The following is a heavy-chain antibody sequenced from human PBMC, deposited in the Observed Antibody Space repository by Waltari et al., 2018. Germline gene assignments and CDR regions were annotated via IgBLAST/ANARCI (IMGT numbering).Heavy chain of an antibody. J-gene: IGHJ6*02. CDR3: AKDRQSEGGYYYGMDV. V-gene: IGHV3-30*18. CDR2: ISYDGSNK. CDR1: GFTFSSYG. Sequence: QVQLVESGGGVVQPGRSLRLSCAASGFTFSSYGMHWVRQAPGKGLEWVAVISYDGSNKYYADSVKGRFTISRDNSKNTLYLQMNSLRAEDTAVYYCAKDRQSEGGYYYGMDVWGQGTTVTVSS. D-gene: IGHD3-16*01.